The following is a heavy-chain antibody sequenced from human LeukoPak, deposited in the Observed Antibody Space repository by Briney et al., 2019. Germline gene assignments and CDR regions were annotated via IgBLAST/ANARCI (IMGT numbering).Heavy chain of an antibody. J-gene: IGHJ4*02. Sequence: GSLRLSCVASGFTFSSYAMSWVRQAPGKGLEWVSTIAGSGATTYYADSVKGRFTISRDNAKNSLYLQMNSLRAEDTAVYYCAREKCIDYWGQGTLVTVSS. CDR2: IAGSGATT. V-gene: IGHV3-23*01. CDR3: AREKCIDY. CDR1: GFTFSSYA.